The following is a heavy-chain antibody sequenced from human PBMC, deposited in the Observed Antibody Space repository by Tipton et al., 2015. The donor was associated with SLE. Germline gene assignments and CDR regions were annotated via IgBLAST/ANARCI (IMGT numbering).Heavy chain of an antibody. CDR2: IYYTGTT. Sequence: TLSLTCSISGSSITSSSHYWGWIRQPPGKGLEWIGSIYYTGTTYYNPSLKSRATISVETSKTHFSLKMSSVTAADTAMYHCARLSSGTGDFEHWGQGTLVIVSS. CDR1: GSSITSSSHY. D-gene: IGHD7-27*01. V-gene: IGHV4-39*01. CDR3: ARLSSGTGDFEH. J-gene: IGHJ4*02.